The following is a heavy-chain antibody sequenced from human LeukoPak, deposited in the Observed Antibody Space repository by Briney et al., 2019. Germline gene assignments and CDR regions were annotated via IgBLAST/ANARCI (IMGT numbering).Heavy chain of an antibody. CDR1: GDSINGGNSY. J-gene: IGHJ4*02. D-gene: IGHD2-15*01. Sequence: SETLSLTCAVSGDSINGGNSYWGWIRQSPGAGLEWIGNIYSSGRVYYNPSLQSRVTISMDTSENQFSLKLTSVTAADTAVYYCARKREGPATGIDSWGRGILVTVSS. V-gene: IGHV4-39*07. CDR3: ARKREGPATGIDS. CDR2: IYSSGRV.